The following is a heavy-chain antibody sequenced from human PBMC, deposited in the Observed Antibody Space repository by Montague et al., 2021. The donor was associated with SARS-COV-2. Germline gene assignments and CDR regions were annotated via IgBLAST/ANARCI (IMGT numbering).Heavy chain of an antibody. Sequence: SETLFLTCTVSGDSISSYHYNWIRQPPGKGLEWIGYAYYIPNTTSTHTNSNPSLKRRVTISLDTSENQFSLKLSSVAAADTAVYYCARNWRFGQSYGLDIWGQGTMVTVSS. D-gene: IGHD3-16*01. J-gene: IGHJ3*02. CDR1: GDSISSYH. V-gene: IGHV4-59*01. CDR2: AYYIPNT. CDR3: ARNWRFGQSYGLDI.